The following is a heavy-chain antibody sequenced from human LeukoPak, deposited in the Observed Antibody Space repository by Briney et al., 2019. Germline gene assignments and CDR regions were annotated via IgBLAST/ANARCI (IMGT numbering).Heavy chain of an antibody. CDR2: IGTAGDT. D-gene: IGHD5-24*01. V-gene: IGHV3-13*01. Sequence: GGSLRLSCAASGFTFSHYYMHWVRQATGKGLEWVSGIGTAGDTYYPGPVKGRLTISRENAKNSLSLQMNSLTVGDTAVYYCVRAERRDGYNYLAYWGQGTLVTVSS. J-gene: IGHJ4*02. CDR1: GFTFSHYY. CDR3: VRAERRDGYNYLAY.